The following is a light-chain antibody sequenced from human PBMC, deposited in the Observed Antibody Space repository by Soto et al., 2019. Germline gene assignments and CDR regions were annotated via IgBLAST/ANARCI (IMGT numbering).Light chain of an antibody. CDR1: QGISSY. J-gene: IGKJ1*01. Sequence: AIRMTQSPSSLSASTGDRVTITCRASQGISSYLACYQQKPGKAPKLLIYAASTLQSGVPSRFSGSGSGTDFTLTISCLQSEDVASYYCQQYNTFWTFGQATKVDIK. V-gene: IGKV1-8*01. CDR3: QQYNTFWT. CDR2: AAS.